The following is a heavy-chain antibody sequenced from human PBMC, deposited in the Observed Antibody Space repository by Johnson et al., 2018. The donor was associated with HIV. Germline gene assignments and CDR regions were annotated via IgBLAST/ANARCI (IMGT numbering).Heavy chain of an antibody. CDR2: ISGSI. D-gene: IGHD5-18*01. Sequence: VQLVESGGGLVQPGGSLRLSCAASGFTFSSYAMSWVRQAPGKGLEWVSAISGSIGYADSVKGRFTISRDNAKNSLYLQMNSLRAEDTAVYYCARDTSVDTGTLYPFDIWGQGTMVTVSS. J-gene: IGHJ3*02. CDR1: GFTFSSYA. CDR3: ARDTSVDTGTLYPFDI. V-gene: IGHV3-23*04.